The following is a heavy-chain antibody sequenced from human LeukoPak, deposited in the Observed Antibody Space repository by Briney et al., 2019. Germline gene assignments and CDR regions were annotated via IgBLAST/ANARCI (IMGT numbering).Heavy chain of an antibody. J-gene: IGHJ6*03. CDR1: GFTFSSYG. V-gene: IGHV3-30*02. CDR2: IRYDGSNK. D-gene: IGHD3-10*01. CDR3: AKDGRLWFGELSSYYYYMDV. Sequence: GGSLRLSCAASGFTFSSYGMHWVRQAPGKGLEWVAFIRYDGSNKYYAGSVKGRFTISRDNSKNTLYLQMNSLRAEDTAVYYCAKDGRLWFGELSSYYYYMDVRGKGTTVTISS.